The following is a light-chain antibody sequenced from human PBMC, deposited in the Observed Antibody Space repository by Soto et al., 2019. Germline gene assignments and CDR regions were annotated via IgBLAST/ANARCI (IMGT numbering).Light chain of an antibody. CDR3: CSYSGIYTLV. CDR2: DVS. J-gene: IGLJ3*02. Sequence: QSALTQPRSLSGSPGQSVTISCTGTSSDVGGYNFVSWYQHHPGKAPKLMIYDVSKRPSGVPDRFSGSKSGSTASLTISGLQAEDEAEYYCCSYSGIYTLVFGVGTKLTVL. CDR1: SSDVGGYNF. V-gene: IGLV2-11*01.